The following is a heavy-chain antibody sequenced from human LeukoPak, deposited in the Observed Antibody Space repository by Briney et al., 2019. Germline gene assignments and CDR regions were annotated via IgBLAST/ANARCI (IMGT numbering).Heavy chain of an antibody. CDR3: AKKRNSLYYYYMDV. D-gene: IGHD2-21*01. V-gene: IGHV3-23*01. Sequence: PGGSLRLSCAASGFTFSSYAMSWVRQAPGKGLEWVSAISGSGGSTYYADSVKGRFTISRDNSKNTLYLQMNSLRAEDTAVYYCAKKRNSLYYYYMDVWGKGTTVTVSS. J-gene: IGHJ6*03. CDR1: GFTFSSYA. CDR2: ISGSGGST.